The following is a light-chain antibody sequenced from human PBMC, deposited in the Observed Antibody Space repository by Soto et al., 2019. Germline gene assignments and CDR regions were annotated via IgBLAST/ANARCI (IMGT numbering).Light chain of an antibody. CDR3: QQRTTWPT. CDR1: QSVTSS. CDR2: DVS. V-gene: IGKV3-11*01. Sequence: EIVLTQSPATLSLSPGDTATLSYRASQSVTSSLAWFQQKPGQAPRRLIYDVSRRATAIPARFSGSGSGTDFTLTISSLEPEDFAVYYCQQRTTWPTFGGGTKVEIK. J-gene: IGKJ4*01.